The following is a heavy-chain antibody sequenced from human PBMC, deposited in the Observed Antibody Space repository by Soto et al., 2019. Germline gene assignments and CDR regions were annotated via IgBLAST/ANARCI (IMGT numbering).Heavy chain of an antibody. V-gene: IGHV4-59*01. Sequence: PSETLSLTCTVSGGSISSYYWSWIRQPPGKGLEWIGYIYYSGSTNYNPSLKSRVTISVDTSKNQFSLKLSSVTAADTAVYYCAATYYYDSSGYYSDDAFDIWGQGTMVTVS. D-gene: IGHD3-22*01. CDR2: IYYSGST. J-gene: IGHJ3*02. CDR3: AATYYYDSSGYYSDDAFDI. CDR1: GGSISSYY.